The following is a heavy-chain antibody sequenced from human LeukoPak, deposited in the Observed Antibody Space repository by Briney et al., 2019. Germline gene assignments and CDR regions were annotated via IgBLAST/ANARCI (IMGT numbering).Heavy chain of an antibody. CDR3: ARGRRTLPGPSPIAAAAADY. Sequence: ASETLSLTCTDSGGSISSGRYYWSWIRQPAGKGLEWIGRIYTSGSTNYNPSLKSRVTISVDTSKNQFSLKLSSVTAADTAVYYCARGRRTLPGPSPIAAAAADYWGQGTLVTVSS. J-gene: IGHJ4*02. D-gene: IGHD6-13*01. CDR1: GGSISSGRYY. V-gene: IGHV4-61*02. CDR2: IYTSGST.